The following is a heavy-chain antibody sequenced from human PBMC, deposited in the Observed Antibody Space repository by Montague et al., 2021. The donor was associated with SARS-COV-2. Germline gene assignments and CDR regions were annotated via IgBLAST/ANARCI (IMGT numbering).Heavy chain of an antibody. Sequence: SETLSLTCAVYGGSFSGYYWNWIRQPPGKELEWIAYVYFSGTASYNPSLKSRVTISVDTSRNQFSLQLTSVTAADTAVYYRARRPSSGWSFDYWGQGTQVSVSS. D-gene: IGHD6-19*01. CDR1: GGSFSGYY. V-gene: IGHV4-34*11. CDR2: VYFSGTA. CDR3: ARRPSSGWSFDY. J-gene: IGHJ4*02.